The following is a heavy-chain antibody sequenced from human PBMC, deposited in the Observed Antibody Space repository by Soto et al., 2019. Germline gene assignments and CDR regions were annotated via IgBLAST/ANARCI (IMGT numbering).Heavy chain of an antibody. V-gene: IGHV1-2*04. D-gene: IGHD6-19*01. CDR1: GYTFTGYY. J-gene: IGHJ4*02. CDR3: ARDRSAAAQQWLVHYFDY. Sequence: GASVNVSCKASGYTFTGYYMHWMRQAAGQGLEWMGWINPNSGGTNYAQKFQGWVTMTRDTSMSTAYMELSSLRSEDTAVYYCARDRSAAAQQWLVHYFDYWGQGTLVTVSS. CDR2: INPNSGGT.